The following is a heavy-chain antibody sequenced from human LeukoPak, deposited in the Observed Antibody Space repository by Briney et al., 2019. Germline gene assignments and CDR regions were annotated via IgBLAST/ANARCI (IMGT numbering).Heavy chain of an antibody. CDR1: GYSISSGYY. CDR2: IYHSGST. V-gene: IGHV4-38-2*01. CDR3: ARRTYGNWNNWFDP. Sequence: TSETLSLTCAVSGYSISSGYYWGWIRQPPGKGLEWSGSIYHSGSTYYNPSLKSRVTISVDTSKNQCSLKLSSVTAADTAVYYCARRTYGNWNNWFDPWGQGTLVTVSS. J-gene: IGHJ5*02. D-gene: IGHD1-1*01.